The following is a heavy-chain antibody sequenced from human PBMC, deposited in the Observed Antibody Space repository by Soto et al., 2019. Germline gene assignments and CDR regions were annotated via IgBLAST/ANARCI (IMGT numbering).Heavy chain of an antibody. J-gene: IGHJ4*01. CDR3: TTNSYMTTIVVRFDY. CDR2: IKSKLDGGTT. D-gene: IGHD3-22*01. V-gene: IGHV3-15*07. Sequence: GGSLRLSCAASGFTFTNAWINWVRQAPGKGLEWVGRIKSKLDGGTTDFAASVKGRFAISRDDSTHMVYLQMTSLKTEDTAIYYCTTNSYMTTIVVRFDYWGHGTLVTVSS. CDR1: GFTFTNAW.